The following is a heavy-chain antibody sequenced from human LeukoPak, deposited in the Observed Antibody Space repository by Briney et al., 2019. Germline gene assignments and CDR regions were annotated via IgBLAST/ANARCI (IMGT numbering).Heavy chain of an antibody. CDR2: IIPILGIA. V-gene: IGHV1-69*04. D-gene: IGHD1-14*01. Sequence: GSSVKVSCKASGGTFSSYAISWVRQAPGQGLEWMGRIIPILGIANYAQKFQGRVTITADKSTSTAYMELSSLRSEDTAVYYCAGTVGTRTQYYYYGMGVWGQGTTVTVSS. J-gene: IGHJ6*02. CDR3: AGTVGTRTQYYYYGMGV. CDR1: GGTFSSYA.